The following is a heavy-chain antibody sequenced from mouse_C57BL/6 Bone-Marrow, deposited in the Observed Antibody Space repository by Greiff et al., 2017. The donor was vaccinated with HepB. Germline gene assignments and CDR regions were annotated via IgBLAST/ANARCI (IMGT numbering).Heavy chain of an antibody. CDR2: INSNGGST. Sequence: EVMLVESGGGLVQPGGSLKLSCAASGFTFSSYGMSWVRQTPDKRLELVATINSNGGSTYYPDSVKGRFTISRDNAKNTLYLQMSSLKSEDTALYDCARDRDYGSTLFDYWGQGTTLTVSS. CDR1: GFTFSSYG. J-gene: IGHJ2*01. D-gene: IGHD1-1*01. V-gene: IGHV5-6-3*01. CDR3: ARDRDYGSTLFDY.